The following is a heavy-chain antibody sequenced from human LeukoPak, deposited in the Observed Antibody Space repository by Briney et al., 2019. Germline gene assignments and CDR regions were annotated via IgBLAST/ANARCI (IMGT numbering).Heavy chain of an antibody. V-gene: IGHV4-34*01. D-gene: IGHD3-22*01. CDR3: ARVGYDSSGYPGGALDY. Sequence: SETLSLTCAVYGGSFSGYYWSWIRQPPGKGLEWIGEINHSGGTNYNPSLKSRVTISVDTSKNQFSLKLSSVTAADTAVYYCARVGYDSSGYPGGALDYWGQGTLVTVSS. CDR2: INHSGGT. CDR1: GGSFSGYY. J-gene: IGHJ4*02.